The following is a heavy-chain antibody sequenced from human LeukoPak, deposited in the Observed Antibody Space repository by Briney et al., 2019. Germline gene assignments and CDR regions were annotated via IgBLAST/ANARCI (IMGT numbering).Heavy chain of an antibody. D-gene: IGHD3-9*01. CDR2: IGSSGSST. Sequence: PGGSLRLSCATSGFTFSIYAMNWVRQAPGKGLEWVSGIGSSGSSTYYADSVKGRFTISRDNSKNTLYLQMNSLRTEDTAVYYCAKAEGYDILTGLDYWGQGTLVTVSS. CDR3: AKAEGYDILTGLDY. J-gene: IGHJ4*02. CDR1: GFTFSIYA. V-gene: IGHV3-23*01.